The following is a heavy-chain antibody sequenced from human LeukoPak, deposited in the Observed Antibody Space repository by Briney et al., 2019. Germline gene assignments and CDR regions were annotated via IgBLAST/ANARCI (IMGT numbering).Heavy chain of an antibody. J-gene: IGHJ4*02. Sequence: ASVKVSCKASGYTFTSNYIRWVRQAPGQGLEWMGMIYPRGGSTSYAQKFQGRVTVTRDTSTSTVHMELSGLRSEDTAVYYCARDQEGFDYWGQGTLVTVSS. V-gene: IGHV1-46*01. CDR1: GYTFTSNY. CDR3: ARDQEGFDY. CDR2: IYPRGGST.